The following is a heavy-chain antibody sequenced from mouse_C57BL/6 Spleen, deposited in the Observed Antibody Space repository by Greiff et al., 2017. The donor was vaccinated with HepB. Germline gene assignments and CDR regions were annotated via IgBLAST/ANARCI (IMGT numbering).Heavy chain of an antibody. CDR1: GFTFSSYA. J-gene: IGHJ2*01. CDR3: ARDGARNYFDY. V-gene: IGHV5-4*01. Sequence: EVQLVESGGGLVKPGGSLKLSCAASGFTFSSYAMSWVRQTPEKRLEWVATISDGGSYTYYPDNVKGRVTISRDNAKKNRYLQMSHLKSEDTAMYYCARDGARNYFDYWGQGTTLTVSS. CDR2: ISDGGSYT.